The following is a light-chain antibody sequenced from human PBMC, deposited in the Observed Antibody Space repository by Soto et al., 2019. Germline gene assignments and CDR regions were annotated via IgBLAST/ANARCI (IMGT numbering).Light chain of an antibody. CDR3: QQVKGFPLT. CDR2: AAS. J-gene: IGKJ4*01. V-gene: IGKV1-12*01. Sequence: DIQMTQSPSSVSAFVGDRVAITCRASHDIARWLAWYQQQPGKAPRLLIYAASSLQSGVPTRFSDRGSGTDFTLPITNLQPEDSAVYYCQQVKGFPLTFGGGTKVEIK. CDR1: HDIARW.